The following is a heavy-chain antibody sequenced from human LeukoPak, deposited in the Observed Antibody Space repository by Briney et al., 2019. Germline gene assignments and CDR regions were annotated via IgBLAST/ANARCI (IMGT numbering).Heavy chain of an antibody. CDR1: GFTFSNYW. CDR2: INPGGSET. D-gene: IGHD5-24*01. Sequence: GGSLRLSCAVSGFTFSNYWMTWVRQAPGKGLECVVNINPGGSETYHVDSVRGRFTISRDNAKNSLFLQMDSLRAEDTAVYYCAKTFTYGYDHLGQGTLVTVSS. CDR3: AKTFTYGYDH. J-gene: IGHJ5*02. V-gene: IGHV3-7*05.